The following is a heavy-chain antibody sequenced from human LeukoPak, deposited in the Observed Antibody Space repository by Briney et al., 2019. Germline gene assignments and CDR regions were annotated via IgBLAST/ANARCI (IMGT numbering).Heavy chain of an antibody. CDR2: ISYDGSNK. J-gene: IGHJ4*02. CDR1: GFTFSSYA. Sequence: PGRSLRLSCAASGFTFSSYAMHWVRQAPGKGLEWVAVISYDGSNKYYADSVKGRFTISRDNSKNTLYLQMNSLRAEDTAVYYCARASDGTEDYWGQGRLVTVSS. CDR3: ARASDGTEDY. V-gene: IGHV3-30*04. D-gene: IGHD5-18*01.